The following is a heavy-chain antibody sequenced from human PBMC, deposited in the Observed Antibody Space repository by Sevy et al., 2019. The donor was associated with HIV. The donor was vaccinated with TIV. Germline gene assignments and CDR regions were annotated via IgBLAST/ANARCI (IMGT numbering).Heavy chain of an antibody. CDR1: GFTFSSYG. D-gene: IGHD3-22*01. CDR3: ARDFHLYPYDSSGYY. V-gene: IGHV3-33*01. J-gene: IGHJ4*02. Sequence: GGSLRLSCAASGFTFSSYGMHWVRQAPGKGLEWVAVIWYDGSNKYYADSVKGRFTISRDNSKNTLYLQMNSLRAEDTAVYYCARDFHLYPYDSSGYYWGQGTLVTVSS. CDR2: IWYDGSNK.